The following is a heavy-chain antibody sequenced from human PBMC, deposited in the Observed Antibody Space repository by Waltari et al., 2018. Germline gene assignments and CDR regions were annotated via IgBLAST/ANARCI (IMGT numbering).Heavy chain of an antibody. Sequence: EVHLLESGGGLVQPGGSLRLSCVASGFTFSAFARHWVRQAPGKGLEWVSSISDSGDRTYYADSVKGRFTISRDNSKNTLFLQANSLTAEDTAVYYCAKRLLASGRYDSFDPWGQGTLVTVSS. CDR3: AKRLLASGRYDSFDP. CDR2: ISDSGDRT. D-gene: IGHD3-9*01. J-gene: IGHJ5*02. CDR1: GFTFSAFA. V-gene: IGHV3-23*01.